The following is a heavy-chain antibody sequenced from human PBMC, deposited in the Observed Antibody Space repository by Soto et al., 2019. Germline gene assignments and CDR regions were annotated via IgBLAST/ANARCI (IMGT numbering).Heavy chain of an antibody. CDR1: GGSISSHY. D-gene: IGHD5-12*01. CDR2: IYYNVNT. CDR3: ARAGVATIYPGKNWFDP. Sequence: SETLSLTCNVSGGSISSHYWSWIRQPPGKGLEWIGYIYYNVNTKYNPSLQSRVSISMDVLTNQCSLKLNSATAADTAVYYCARAGVATIYPGKNWFDPWGQGTLVTVSS. V-gene: IGHV4-59*11. J-gene: IGHJ5*02.